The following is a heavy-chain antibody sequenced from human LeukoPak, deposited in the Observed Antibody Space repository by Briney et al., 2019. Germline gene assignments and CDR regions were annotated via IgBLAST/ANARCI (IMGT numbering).Heavy chain of an antibody. CDR1: GFTFSSYE. CDR3: ARVLDWSLHNFDY. Sequence: GGSLRLSCAASGFTFSSYEMNWVRQAPGKGLEWVSYISSSGSTIYYADSVKGRFTISRDNAKNSLYLQMNSLRAEDTAVYYCARVLDWSLHNFDYWGQGTLVTVSS. J-gene: IGHJ4*02. CDR2: ISSSGSTI. D-gene: IGHD3-9*01. V-gene: IGHV3-48*03.